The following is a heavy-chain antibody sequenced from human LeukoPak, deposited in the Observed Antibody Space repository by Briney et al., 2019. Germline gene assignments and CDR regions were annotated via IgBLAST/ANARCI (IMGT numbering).Heavy chain of an antibody. CDR1: GGSFSDYY. D-gene: IGHD4-17*01. V-gene: IGHV4-34*01. CDR3: ARASTGNWFDP. Sequence: SETLSLTCAVYGGSFSDYYWSWIRQSPGKGLEWIGEVNHSGSTNYNPSLKSRVTISIDTSKNQFSLKLSSVTAADTAVYYCARASTGNWFDPWGQGTLVTVSS. CDR2: VNHSGST. J-gene: IGHJ5*02.